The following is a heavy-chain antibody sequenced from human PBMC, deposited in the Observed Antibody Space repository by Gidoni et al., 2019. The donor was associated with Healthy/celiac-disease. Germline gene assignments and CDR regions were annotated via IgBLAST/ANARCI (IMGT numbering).Heavy chain of an antibody. Sequence: QVQLQESGPGLVMPSQTLSLPCTVSGGSISSGGYYWSWIRQHPGKGLEWIGYIYYSGSTYYNPSLKSRVTISVDTSKNQFSLKLSSVTAADTAVYYCARSAGRENWFDPWGQGTLVTVSS. CDR3: ARSAGRENWFDP. CDR2: IYYSGST. V-gene: IGHV4-31*03. CDR1: GGSISSGGYY. J-gene: IGHJ5*02.